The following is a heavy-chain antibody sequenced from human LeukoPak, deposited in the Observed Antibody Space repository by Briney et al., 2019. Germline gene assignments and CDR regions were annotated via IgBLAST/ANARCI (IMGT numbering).Heavy chain of an antibody. CDR3: AKDGSSGSWFDP. D-gene: IGHD6-19*01. CDR2: ISGSGGST. V-gene: IGHV3-23*01. CDR1: GFTFSSYV. J-gene: IGHJ5*02. Sequence: GSLRLSCAASGFTFSSYVMSWVRQAPGKGLEWVSTISGSGGSTYSADSVKGRFTISRDNSKNTLYLQMNSLRAEDTAVYYCAKDGSSGSWFDPWGQGTLVTVSS.